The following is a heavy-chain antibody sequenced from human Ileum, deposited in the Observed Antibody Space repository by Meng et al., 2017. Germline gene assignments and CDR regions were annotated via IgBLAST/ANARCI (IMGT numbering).Heavy chain of an antibody. V-gene: IGHV4-31*03. J-gene: IGHJ5*02. Sequence: QVRRQEAGPGLVKPSQTLSLTFTVSGGSISSGGYYWGWIRQHPGKGLEWIGYIFYSGSTYYNSSLKSRINISVDTSKNQFSLKVSSVTAADTAVYYCARVRRGLGLRFDPWGQGTLVTVSS. CDR3: ARVRRGLGLRFDP. CDR1: GGSISSGGYY. CDR2: IFYSGST. D-gene: IGHD3/OR15-3a*01.